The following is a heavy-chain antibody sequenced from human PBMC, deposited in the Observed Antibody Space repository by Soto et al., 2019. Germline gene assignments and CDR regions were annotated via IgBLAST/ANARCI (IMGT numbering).Heavy chain of an antibody. J-gene: IGHJ3*02. V-gene: IGHV3-23*01. D-gene: IGHD5-18*01. Sequence: PWGSLRLSCAASGFTFSSYAMSWVRQAPGKGLEWVSAISGSGGSTYYADSVKCRFTISRDNSKNALYLQMNSLRAEDMAVYYCARAGDIVMGTHELGAFDIWGQGTVVTVSS. CDR1: GFTFSSYA. CDR3: ARAGDIVMGTHELGAFDI. CDR2: ISGSGGST.